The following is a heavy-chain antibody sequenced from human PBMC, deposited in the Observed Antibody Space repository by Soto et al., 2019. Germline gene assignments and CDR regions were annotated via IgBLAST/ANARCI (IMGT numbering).Heavy chain of an antibody. V-gene: IGHV3-30-3*01. CDR3: ARAGQQVAVFDY. Sequence: QVHLVESGGGVVQAGRSLRLSCAASGFSFSAYSMHWVRQAPGKGLEWVAVISSDGCKTYYAGSLKGRFTVSRDNSKNILYLQMNSLRAEDTAVYYCARAGQQVAVFDYWGQGTEVTVSS. J-gene: IGHJ4*02. CDR1: GFSFSAYS. D-gene: IGHD6-13*01. CDR2: ISSDGCKT.